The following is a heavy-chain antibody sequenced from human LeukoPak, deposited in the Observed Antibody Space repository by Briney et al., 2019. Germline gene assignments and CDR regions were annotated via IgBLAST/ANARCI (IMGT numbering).Heavy chain of an antibody. CDR2: INPSGGST. V-gene: IGHV1-46*01. D-gene: IGHD2-15*01. Sequence: ASVKVSCKASGYTFTSYYMHWVRQAPGQGLEWMGIINPSGGSTSYAQKLQGRVTMTTDTSTSTAYMELRSLRSDDTAVYYCARDGRGYCSGGSCYSSSNYWGQGTLVTVSS. J-gene: IGHJ4*02. CDR1: GYTFTSYY. CDR3: ARDGRGYCSGGSCYSSSNY.